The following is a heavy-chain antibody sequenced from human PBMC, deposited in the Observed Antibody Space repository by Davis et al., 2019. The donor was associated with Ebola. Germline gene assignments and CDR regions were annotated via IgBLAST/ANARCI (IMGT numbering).Heavy chain of an antibody. D-gene: IGHD6-19*01. CDR2: ISGSGGST. J-gene: IGHJ4*02. CDR1: VITFSSYA. CDR3: ARAPPLYSSGWYLPY. V-gene: IGHV3-23*01. Sequence: GGSLRLSCTDSVITFSSYAMTWVRQAPGKGLEWVSAISGSGGSTYYADSVKGRFTISRDNSKNTLYLQMNSLRAEDTAVYYCARAPPLYSSGWYLPYWGQGTLVTVSS.